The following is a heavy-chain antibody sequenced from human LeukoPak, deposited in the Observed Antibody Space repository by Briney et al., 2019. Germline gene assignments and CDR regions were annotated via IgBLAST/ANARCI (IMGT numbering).Heavy chain of an antibody. D-gene: IGHD3-10*01. CDR2: ISDDGSRQ. J-gene: IGHJ4*02. V-gene: IGHV3-30-3*01. CDR1: GFTFSNYA. CDR3: VKDRTGTYTLDY. Sequence: GGSLRLSCAATGFTFSNYAIHWGRQAPGKGLEWVAFISDDGSRQHYADSVKGRFTISRDNSKNTLNLQMNSLRAEDTAVYYCVKDRTGTYTLDYWGQGTLATVSS.